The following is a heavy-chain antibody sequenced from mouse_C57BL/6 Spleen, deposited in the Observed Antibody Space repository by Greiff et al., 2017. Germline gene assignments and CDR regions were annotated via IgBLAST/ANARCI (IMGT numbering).Heavy chain of an antibody. Sequence: QVHVKQPGAELVMPGASVKLSCKASGYTFTSYWMHWVKQRPGQGLEWIGEIDPSDSYTNYNQKFKGKSTLTVDKSSSTAYMQLSSLTSEDSAVYYCARDDGYSRGYFDYWGQGTTLTVSS. CDR2: IDPSDSYT. CDR1: GYTFTSYW. J-gene: IGHJ2*01. V-gene: IGHV1-69*01. D-gene: IGHD2-3*01. CDR3: ARDDGYSRGYFDY.